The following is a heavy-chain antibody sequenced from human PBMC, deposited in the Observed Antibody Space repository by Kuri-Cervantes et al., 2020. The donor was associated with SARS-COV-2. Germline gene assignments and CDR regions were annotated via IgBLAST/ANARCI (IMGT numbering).Heavy chain of an antibody. CDR3: ARVPLGYGDYEGAFDI. Sequence: GGSLRLSCAASGFTFSDYYMSWVRQAPGKGLEWVSVIYSGGSTYYADSVKGRFTISRDNSKNTLYLQMNSLRAEDTAVHYCARVPLGYGDYEGAFDIWGQGTMVTVSS. J-gene: IGHJ3*02. CDR2: IYSGGST. D-gene: IGHD4-17*01. V-gene: IGHV3-66*01. CDR1: GFTFSDYY.